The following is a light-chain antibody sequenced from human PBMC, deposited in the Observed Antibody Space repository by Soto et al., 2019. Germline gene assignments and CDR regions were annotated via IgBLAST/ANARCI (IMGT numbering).Light chain of an antibody. J-gene: IGLJ2*01. CDR2: DVS. CDR3: SSYTGSSTLVV. V-gene: IGLV2-18*02. CDR1: SSDVGRYNH. Sequence: QSVLTQPPSVSGSPGQSVSISCTGTSSDVGRYNHVSWYQQPPGTAPKLMIYDVSNRPSGVPDRFSGSKSGNTASLTISGFQAEDEAEYYCSSYTGSSTLVVFGGGTKLTV.